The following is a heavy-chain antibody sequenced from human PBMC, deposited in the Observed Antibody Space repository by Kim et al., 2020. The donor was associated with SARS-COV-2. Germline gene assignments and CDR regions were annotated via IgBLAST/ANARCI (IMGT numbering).Heavy chain of an antibody. Sequence: GGSLRLSCAASGFTFSSYSMNWVRQAPGKGLEWVSYISSSSSTIYYADSVKGRFTISRDNAKNSLYLQMNSLRDEDTAVYYCARDPSPGGQGPFDYWGQGTLVTVSS. V-gene: IGHV3-48*02. D-gene: IGHD2-15*01. J-gene: IGHJ4*02. CDR2: ISSSSSTI. CDR3: ARDPSPGGQGPFDY. CDR1: GFTFSSYS.